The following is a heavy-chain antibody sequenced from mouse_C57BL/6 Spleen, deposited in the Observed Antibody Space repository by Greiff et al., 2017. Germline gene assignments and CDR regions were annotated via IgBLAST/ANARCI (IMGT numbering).Heavy chain of an antibody. J-gene: IGHJ1*03. D-gene: IGHD2-4*01. CDR3: ARKRDYDGYFDV. CDR2: IYPGSGST. Sequence: QVQLQQSGAELVKPGASVKMSCKASGYTFTSYWITWVKQRPGQGLEWIGDIYPGSGSTNYNEKFKSKATLTVDTSSSTAYMQLSSLTSEDSAVYYCARKRDYDGYFDVWGTGTTVTVSS. V-gene: IGHV1-55*01. CDR1: GYTFTSYW.